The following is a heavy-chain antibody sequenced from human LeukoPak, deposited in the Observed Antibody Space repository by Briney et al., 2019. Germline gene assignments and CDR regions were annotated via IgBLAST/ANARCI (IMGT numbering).Heavy chain of an antibody. J-gene: IGHJ3*02. D-gene: IGHD3-10*01. V-gene: IGHV1-2*06. CDR1: GYTFTGYY. CDR2: INPNSGGT. CDR3: ASYGESTWAFDI. Sequence: ASVKVSCKASGYTFTGYYMHWVRQAPGQGLEWMGRINPNSGGTNYAQKLQGRVTMIRDTSISTAYMELSRLRSDDTAVYYCASYGESTWAFDIWGQGTMVTVSS.